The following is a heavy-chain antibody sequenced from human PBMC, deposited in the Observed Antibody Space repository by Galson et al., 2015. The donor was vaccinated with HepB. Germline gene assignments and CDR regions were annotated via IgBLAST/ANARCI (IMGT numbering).Heavy chain of an antibody. CDR3: ARWDYDSSGYYHD. J-gene: IGHJ4*02. CDR2: INHSGST. Sequence: ETLSLTCTVSGGSISSYYWSWIRQPPGKGLEWIGEINHSGSTNYNPSLKSRVTISVDTSKNQFSLKLSSVTAADTAVYYCARWDYDSSGYYHDWGQGTLVTVSS. V-gene: IGHV4-34*01. CDR1: GGSISSYY. D-gene: IGHD3-22*01.